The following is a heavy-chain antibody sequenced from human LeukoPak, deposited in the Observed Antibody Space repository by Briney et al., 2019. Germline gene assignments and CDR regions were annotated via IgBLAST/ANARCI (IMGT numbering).Heavy chain of an antibody. CDR2: ISPNTGDT. CDR3: ATPGIAGSSSFGY. Sequence: ASVKVSCKASGYTFSGYYMHWVRQAPGQGLEWMGWISPNTGDTNYAQKFQGRVTMTRDTSITTAYVELSRLTSDDTAVYYCATPGIAGSSSFGYWGQGTLVTVSS. J-gene: IGHJ4*02. V-gene: IGHV1-2*02. D-gene: IGHD6-6*01. CDR1: GYTFSGYY.